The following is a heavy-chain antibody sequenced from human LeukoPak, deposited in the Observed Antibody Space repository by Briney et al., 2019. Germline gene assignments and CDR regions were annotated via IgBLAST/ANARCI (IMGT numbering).Heavy chain of an antibody. CDR3: ARGSGDILTGYYKRGWAGFDY. D-gene: IGHD3-9*01. CDR2: ISGSGGST. J-gene: IGHJ4*02. Sequence: PGGSLRLSCAASGFSFSSYGISWVRQAPGKGLEWVSAISGSGGSTYYADSVKGRFTISRDNSKNTLYLQMNSLRAEDTAVYYCARGSGDILTGYYKRGWAGFDYWGQGTLVTVSS. V-gene: IGHV3-23*01. CDR1: GFSFSSYG.